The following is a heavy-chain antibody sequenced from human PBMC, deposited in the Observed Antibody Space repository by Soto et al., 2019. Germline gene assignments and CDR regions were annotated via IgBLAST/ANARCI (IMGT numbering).Heavy chain of an antibody. D-gene: IGHD2-21*02. CDR1: GFTFSRYW. V-gene: IGHV3-74*01. J-gene: IGHJ3*02. Sequence: EEQLVESGGGLVQTGGSLRLSCAASGFTFSRYWMHWVRQAPGKGLVWVSRIKGDGSSTTYADSVKGRFTVSRDNAKNTLSLEMNSLRAEDTAVYYCVRGSDGAYCGGDCYSDAFDIWGQGTTVTVSS. CDR3: VRGSDGAYCGGDCYSDAFDI. CDR2: IKGDGSST.